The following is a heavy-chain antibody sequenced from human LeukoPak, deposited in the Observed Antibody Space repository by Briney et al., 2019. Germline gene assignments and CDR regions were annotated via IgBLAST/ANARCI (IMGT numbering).Heavy chain of an antibody. J-gene: IGHJ4*02. CDR1: GFTFSGSA. V-gene: IGHV3-73*01. CDR3: TRSGSGSPFDY. D-gene: IGHD3-10*01. Sequence: GGSLRLSCAASGFTFSGSAMHWVRQASGKGLEWVGRIRSKANSYATAYAASVEGRFTISRDDSKNTAYLQMNSLKTEDTAVYYCTRSGSGSPFDYWGQGTLVTVSS. CDR2: IRSKANSYAT.